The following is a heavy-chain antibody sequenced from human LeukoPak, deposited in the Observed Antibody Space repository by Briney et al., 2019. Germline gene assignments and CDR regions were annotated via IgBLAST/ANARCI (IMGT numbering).Heavy chain of an antibody. CDR2: IYGST. CDR3: ARAFYSGSFNWFDP. D-gene: IGHD1-26*01. J-gene: IGHJ5*02. CDR1: GGSISSGGYS. Sequence: PSETLSLTCAVSGGSISSGGYSWSWIRQPPGKGLEWIGSIYGSTYYNPSLKSRVTISVDTSKNQFSLKLSSVTAADTAVYYCARAFYSGSFNWFDPWGQGTLVTVSS. V-gene: IGHV4-30-4*07.